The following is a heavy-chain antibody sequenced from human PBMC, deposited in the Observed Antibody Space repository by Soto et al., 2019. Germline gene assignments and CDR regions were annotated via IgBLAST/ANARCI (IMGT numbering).Heavy chain of an antibody. CDR1: GFTFSGSA. D-gene: IGHD3-22*01. CDR2: IRSKANSYAT. CDR3: TSRPTYYNDNSAYRVLDY. J-gene: IGHJ4*02. V-gene: IGHV3-73*01. Sequence: GGSLRLSCAASGFTFSGSAMHWVRQASGKGLEWVGRIRSKANSYATAYAASVKGRFTISRDDSKNTAYLQMNSLKTEDTAVYYCTSRPTYYNDNSAYRVLDYWGQGTLVTVSS.